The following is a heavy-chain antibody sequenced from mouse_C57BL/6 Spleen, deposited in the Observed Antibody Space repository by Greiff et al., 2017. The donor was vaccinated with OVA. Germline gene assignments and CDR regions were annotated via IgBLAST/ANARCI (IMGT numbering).Heavy chain of an antibody. CDR2: ICPGDGDT. D-gene: IGHD2-12*01. Sequence: VQLQQSGADLVKPGASVKISCKASGYAFSSYWLNWVQQMPGKGLAWIGHICPGDGDTYYTGKFKGKATLTADKSSSTAYMQLSSLTSEDSAVYFCARSQAYYSALEDWGQGTSVTVSA. J-gene: IGHJ4*01. CDR3: ARSQAYYSALED. V-gene: IGHV1-80*01. CDR1: GYAFSSYW.